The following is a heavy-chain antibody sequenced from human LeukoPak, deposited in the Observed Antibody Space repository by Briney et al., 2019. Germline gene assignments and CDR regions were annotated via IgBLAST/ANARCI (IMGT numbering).Heavy chain of an antibody. V-gene: IGHV4-59*01. CDR2: IYCSGST. Sequence: SETLSLTCTVSGGSISSYYWSWIRQPPGKGLEWIGYIYCSGSTNYNPSLKSRVTISVDTSKNQFSLKLSSVTAADTAVYYCASYSSGWYGGWFDPWGQGTLVTVSS. J-gene: IGHJ5*02. CDR3: ASYSSGWYGGWFDP. D-gene: IGHD6-19*01. CDR1: GGSISSYY.